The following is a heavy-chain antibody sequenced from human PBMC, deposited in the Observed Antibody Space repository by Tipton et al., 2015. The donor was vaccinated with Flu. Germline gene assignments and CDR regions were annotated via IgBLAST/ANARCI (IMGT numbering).Heavy chain of an antibody. Sequence: TLSLTCSLSGGSISDYYYTWIRQPPGKGLEWIGYVFYTGSTDYNPSLKSRVTISVDTSKNQFSLELISVTAADTAVYYCARIQGGYYGSESYDTWGQGMLVTVSS. CDR1: GGSISDYY. V-gene: IGHV4-59*01. CDR2: VFYTGST. J-gene: IGHJ5*02. CDR3: ARIQGGYYGSESYDT. D-gene: IGHD3-10*01.